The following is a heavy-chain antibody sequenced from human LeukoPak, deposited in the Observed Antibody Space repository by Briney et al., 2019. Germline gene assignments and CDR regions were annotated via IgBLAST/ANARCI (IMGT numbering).Heavy chain of an antibody. CDR1: GFSVSSNH. CDR2: IYSGGNT. D-gene: IGHD6-13*01. J-gene: IGHJ4*02. V-gene: IGHV3-66*01. Sequence: GGSLRLSCAASGFSVSSNHMSWVRQAPGKGLEWVSVIYSGGNTHYADSVKGRFTISRDNSKNALYLQMNSLRAEDTAVYYCARGIAAAGIVGVFDYWGQGTLVTVSS. CDR3: ARGIAAAGIVGVFDY.